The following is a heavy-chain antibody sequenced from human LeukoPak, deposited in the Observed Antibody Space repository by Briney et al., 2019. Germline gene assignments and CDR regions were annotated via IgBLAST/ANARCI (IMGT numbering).Heavy chain of an antibody. CDR3: ARPNSGSFPFMFFDY. Sequence: SETLSLTCTVSGGSISSSSHYWGWIRQPPGKGLEWIGSIYYSGSTYYNPSLESRVTISVDTSKNQFSLKLSSVTAADTAVYYCARPNSGSFPFMFFDYWGQGTLVTVSS. CDR1: GGSISSSSHY. V-gene: IGHV4-39*01. D-gene: IGHD1-26*01. CDR2: IYYSGST. J-gene: IGHJ4*02.